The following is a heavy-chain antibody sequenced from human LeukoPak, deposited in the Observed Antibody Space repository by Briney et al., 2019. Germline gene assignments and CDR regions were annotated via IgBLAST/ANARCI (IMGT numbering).Heavy chain of an antibody. CDR2: ISSDSNYK. D-gene: IGHD1-26*01. CDR3: ARYGVSWARDY. CDR1: GFTFSSCS. Sequence: VGSLRLSCAASGFTFSSCSMNRVRQAPGKGLEWVSSISSDSNYKYSADSVKGRFTISRDNARNSLYLEMNSVRVEVTAVYYCARYGVSWARDYWGQGTLVTVSS. V-gene: IGHV3-21*01. J-gene: IGHJ4*02.